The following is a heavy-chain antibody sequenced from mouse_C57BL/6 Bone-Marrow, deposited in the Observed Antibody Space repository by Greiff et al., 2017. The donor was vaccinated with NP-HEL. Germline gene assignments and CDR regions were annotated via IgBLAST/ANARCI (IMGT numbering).Heavy chain of an antibody. CDR1: GFTFSDYG. V-gene: IGHV5-15*01. CDR3: ARRDTVVTFDV. J-gene: IGHJ1*03. CDR2: ISNLAYSI. Sequence: EVQLVESGGGLVQPGGSLKLSCAASGFTFSDYGMAWVRQAPRKGPEWVAFISNLAYSIYYADTVTGRFTISIENAKNTLYLEMSSLRSEDTAMYYCARRDTVVTFDVWGTGTTVTVSS. D-gene: IGHD1-1*01.